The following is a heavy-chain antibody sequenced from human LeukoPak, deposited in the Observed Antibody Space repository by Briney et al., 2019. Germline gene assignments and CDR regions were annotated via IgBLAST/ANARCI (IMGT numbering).Heavy chain of an antibody. CDR2: IIPIFGTA. V-gene: IGHV1-69*13. D-gene: IGHD5-18*01. CDR1: GGTFSSYA. CDR3: ANQSGYSYGFPNYYYGMDV. Sequence: SVKVSCKASGGTFSSYAISWVRQAPGQGLEWMGGIIPIFGTANYAQKFQGRVTITADESTSTAYMELSSLRSEDTAVYYCANQSGYSYGFPNYYYGMDVWGQGTTVTVSS. J-gene: IGHJ6*02.